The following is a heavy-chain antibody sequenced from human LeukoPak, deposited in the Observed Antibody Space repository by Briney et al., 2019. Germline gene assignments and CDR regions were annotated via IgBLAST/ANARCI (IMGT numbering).Heavy chain of an antibody. D-gene: IGHD3-3*01. V-gene: IGHV3-7*01. J-gene: IGHJ6*03. CDR3: ASENFWSGYRGYYYYYMDV. CDR2: IKQDGSEK. CDR1: GFTFSSYW. Sequence: PGGSLRLSCAASGFTFSSYWMSWVRQAPGKGLEWVANIKQDGSEKYYVDSVKGRFTISRGNAKNSLYLQMNSLRAEDTAVYYCASENFWSGYRGYYYYYMDVWGKGTTVTVSS.